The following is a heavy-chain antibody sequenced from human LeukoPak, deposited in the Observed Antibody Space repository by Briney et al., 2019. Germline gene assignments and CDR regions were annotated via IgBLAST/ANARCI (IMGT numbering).Heavy chain of an antibody. V-gene: IGHV4-59*01. CDR3: ARGHGNWYLGYWYFDL. D-gene: IGHD6-13*01. J-gene: IGHJ2*01. CDR2: IYYSGST. CDR1: GGSISSYY. Sequence: SETLSLTCTVSGGSISSYYWSRIRQPPGKGLEWIGYIYYSGSTNYNPSLKSRVTISVDTSKNQFSLKLSSVTAADTAVYYCARGHGNWYLGYWYFDLWGRGTLVTVSS.